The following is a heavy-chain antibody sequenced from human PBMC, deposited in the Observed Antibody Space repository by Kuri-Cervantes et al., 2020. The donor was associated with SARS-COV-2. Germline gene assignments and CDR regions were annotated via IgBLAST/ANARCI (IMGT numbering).Heavy chain of an antibody. J-gene: IGHJ4*02. V-gene: IGHV1-2*02. CDR3: ARARYSGSYRFDY. CDR1: GYTFTGYY. D-gene: IGHD1-26*01. CDR2: INPNSGGT. Sequence: ASVKVSCKASGYTFTGYYMHWVRQAPGQGLEWMGWINPNSGGTNYAQKFQGRVTMTRDTSISTAYMELSRLRSDDTAVYYSARARYSGSYRFDYWGQGTLVTVSS.